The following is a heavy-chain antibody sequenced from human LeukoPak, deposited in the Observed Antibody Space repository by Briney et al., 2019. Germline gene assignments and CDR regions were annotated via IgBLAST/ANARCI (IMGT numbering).Heavy chain of an antibody. Sequence: QPGGSLRLSCAASGFTFSSYGMHWVRQAPGKGLEWVAVISYDGSNKYYADSVKGRFTISRDNSKNTLYLQMNSLRAEDTAVYYCANPMRSSSWSDWFDPWGQGPLVPVSS. J-gene: IGHJ5*02. V-gene: IGHV3-30*18. CDR2: ISYDGSNK. CDR1: GFTFSSYG. CDR3: ANPMRSSSWSDWFDP. D-gene: IGHD6-13*01.